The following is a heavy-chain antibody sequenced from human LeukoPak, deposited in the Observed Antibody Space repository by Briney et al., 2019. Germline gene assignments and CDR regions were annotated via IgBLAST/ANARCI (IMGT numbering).Heavy chain of an antibody. Sequence: GGSLRLSCAASGFTFSSYSMNWVRQAPGKGLEWVSSIRSSSSYIYYADSLKGRFTISRDNAKNSLYLQMNSLRAEDSAVYYCARGGAAGTNYYYYYYMDVWGKGTTVTVSS. D-gene: IGHD2-15*01. CDR1: GFTFSSYS. V-gene: IGHV3-21*01. CDR2: IRSSSSYI. CDR3: ARGGAAGTNYYYYYYMDV. J-gene: IGHJ6*03.